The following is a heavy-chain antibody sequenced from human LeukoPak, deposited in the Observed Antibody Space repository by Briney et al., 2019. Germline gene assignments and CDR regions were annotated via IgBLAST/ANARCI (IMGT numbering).Heavy chain of an antibody. J-gene: IGHJ4*02. Sequence: GGSLRLSCAASGFTFSSYAMSWVHQALGKELEWVANIKQDGSEEYYVDSVKGRFTISRDNAKNSLYLQMNSPRAEDTAVYYCASERTGKVARYWGQGTLVTVSS. CDR2: IKQDGSEE. V-gene: IGHV3-7*05. CDR3: ASERTGKVARY. CDR1: GFTFSSYA. D-gene: IGHD5-12*01.